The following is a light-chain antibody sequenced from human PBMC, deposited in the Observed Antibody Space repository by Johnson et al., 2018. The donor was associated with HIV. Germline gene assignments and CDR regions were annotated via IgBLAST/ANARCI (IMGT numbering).Light chain of an antibody. Sequence: QPVLTQPPSVSAAPGQKVTISCSGSSSNIGNNYVSWYQQLPGTAPKLLIYDNNKRPSGIPDRFSGSKSGTSATLGIPGLQPGDEADYYCGTWASSLSAGGVFGTGTKVTVL. J-gene: IGLJ1*01. V-gene: IGLV1-51*01. CDR3: GTWASSLSAGGV. CDR1: SSNIGNNY. CDR2: DNN.